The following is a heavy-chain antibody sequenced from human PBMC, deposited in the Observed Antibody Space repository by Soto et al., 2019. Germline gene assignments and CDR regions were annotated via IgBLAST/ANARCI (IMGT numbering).Heavy chain of an antibody. D-gene: IGHD3-10*01. CDR2: INHSGST. CDR1: GGSFSGYY. J-gene: IGHJ5*02. CDR3: ARGFGDGWFDP. Sequence: QVQLQQWGAGLLKPSETLSLTCAVYGGSFSGYYWSWIRQPPGKGLEWIGEINHSGSTNYNPSLKSRVTLSVDTSKNQFSLKLSSVTAADTAVYYCARGFGDGWFDPWGQGTLVTVSS. V-gene: IGHV4-34*01.